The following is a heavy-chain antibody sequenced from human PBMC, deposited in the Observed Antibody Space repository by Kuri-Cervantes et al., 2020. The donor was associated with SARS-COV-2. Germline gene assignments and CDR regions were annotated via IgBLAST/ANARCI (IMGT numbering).Heavy chain of an antibody. CDR3: ATYGEAFDI. V-gene: IGHV4-61*09. J-gene: IGHJ3*02. D-gene: IGHD4-17*01. CDR2: IYTTGST. Sequence: SETLSLTCTVSGDPMSSGNYYWSWIRQPAGKQLEWIGHIYTTGSTNYNPSLKSRVTISVDKSKNQFSLKLSSVTAADTAVYYCATYGEAFDIWGQGTMVTVSS. CDR1: GDPMSSGNYY.